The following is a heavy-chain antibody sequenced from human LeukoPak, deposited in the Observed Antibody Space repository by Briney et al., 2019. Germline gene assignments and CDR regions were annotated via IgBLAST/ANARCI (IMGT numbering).Heavy chain of an antibody. D-gene: IGHD4-17*01. CDR3: ARGKPTVTTQVYFDY. Sequence: ASVKVSCKASGYTFTSYGISWVRQAPGQGLEWMGRIIPILGIANYAQKFQGRVTITADKSTSTAYMELSSLRSEDTAVYYCARGKPTVTTQVYFDYWGQGTLVTVSS. CDR2: IIPILGIA. V-gene: IGHV1-69*04. J-gene: IGHJ4*02. CDR1: GYTFTSYG.